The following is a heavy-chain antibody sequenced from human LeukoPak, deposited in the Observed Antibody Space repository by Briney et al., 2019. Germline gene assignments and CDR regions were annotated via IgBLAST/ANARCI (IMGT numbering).Heavy chain of an antibody. CDR1: GASGSSASY. J-gene: IGHJ5*02. D-gene: IGHD1-26*01. CDR2: IYNGVNT. Sequence: SETLSLTCTVSGASGSSASYWSWIRQPPGKGEEWIAHIYNGVNTNYNPTLKSRVTISVDTSKTQFSLRLNSVTAADTAVYYCARSRAFNSGAFDPWGQGSLVTVSS. V-gene: IGHV4-61*01. CDR3: ARSRAFNSGAFDP.